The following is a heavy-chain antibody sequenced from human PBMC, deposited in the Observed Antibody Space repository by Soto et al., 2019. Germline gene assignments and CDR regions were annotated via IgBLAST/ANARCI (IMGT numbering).Heavy chain of an antibody. D-gene: IGHD2-2*01. Sequence: GSLRLSCSASGFTFSSYSMHWVRQSPGKGLQYLSHISSDGDRIYYADSVRGRFSISRDNSNNMLYLQMNSLGPDDSAVYYCVKNRGGASCYRDRYFDLWGRGTLVTVSS. CDR1: GFTFSSYS. CDR2: ISSDGDRI. CDR3: VKNRGGASCYRDRYFDL. J-gene: IGHJ2*01. V-gene: IGHV3-64D*06.